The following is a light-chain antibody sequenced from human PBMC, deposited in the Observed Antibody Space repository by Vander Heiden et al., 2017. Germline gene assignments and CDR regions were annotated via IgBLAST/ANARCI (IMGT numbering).Light chain of an antibody. CDR3: AAWDDSLNGPV. CDR1: STNIGSNC. V-gene: IGLV1-44*01. CDR2: SHN. Sequence: SVLTQPPSASRTPGQRVPNSCSGSSTNIGSNCVNWYQQLPGTAPKLLIYSHNQRPSWVPDRFSGSKSGTSASLAISGLQSEDEADYYCAAWDDSLNGPVFGGGTKLTVL. J-gene: IGLJ2*01.